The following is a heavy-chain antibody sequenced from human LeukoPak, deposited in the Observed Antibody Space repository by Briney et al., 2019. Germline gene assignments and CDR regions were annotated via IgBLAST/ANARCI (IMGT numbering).Heavy chain of an antibody. CDR1: GFTFSDYY. CDR3: AKIIESYYYGSGSYYGRTPYFDY. D-gene: IGHD3-10*01. Sequence: GGSLRLSCAASGFTFSDYYMSWIRLAPGKGLEWVSYISSSGSTIYYADSVKGRFTISRDNAKNSLYLQMNSLRAEDTAVYYCAKIIESYYYGSGSYYGRTPYFDYWGQGTLVTVSS. CDR2: ISSSGSTI. V-gene: IGHV3-11*04. J-gene: IGHJ4*02.